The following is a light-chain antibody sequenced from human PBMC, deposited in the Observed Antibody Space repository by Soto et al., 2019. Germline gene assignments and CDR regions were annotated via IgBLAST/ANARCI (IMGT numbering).Light chain of an antibody. J-gene: IGKJ2*01. CDR1: LSVNSNF. V-gene: IGKV3-20*01. CDR3: QQYGRSPLMYT. Sequence: EIVLTQSPGTLSLSPGERATLSCRASLSVNSNFLAWYQQKPGQAPRLLIYGASTRAAGVPDRFSGSGSGTDFTLTITRLEPEDFAMYYCQQYGRSPLMYTFGQGTKLGVK. CDR2: GAS.